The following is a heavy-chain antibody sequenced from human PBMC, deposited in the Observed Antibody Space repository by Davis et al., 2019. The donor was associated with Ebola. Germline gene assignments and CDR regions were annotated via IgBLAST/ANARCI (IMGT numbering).Heavy chain of an antibody. CDR3: ARAAWDTAYGGYYYYYGMDV. CDR1: GFTVSSNY. Sequence: PGGSLRLSCAASGFTVSSNYMSWVRQAPGKGLEWVSYISSSGSTIYYADSVKGRFTISRDNAKNSLYLQMNSLRAEDTAVYYCARAAWDTAYGGYYYYYGMDVWGQGTTVTVSS. D-gene: IGHD5-18*01. V-gene: IGHV3-11*04. CDR2: ISSSGSTI. J-gene: IGHJ6*02.